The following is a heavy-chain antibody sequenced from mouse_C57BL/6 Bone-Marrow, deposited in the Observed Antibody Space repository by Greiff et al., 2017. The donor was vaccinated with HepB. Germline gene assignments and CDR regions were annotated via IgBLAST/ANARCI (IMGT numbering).Heavy chain of an antibody. Sequence: EVKLMESGPELVKPGASVKISCKASGYTFTDYYMNWVKQSHGKSLEWIGDINPNNGGTSYNQKFKGKATLTVDKSSSTAYMELRSLTSEDSAVYYCARGAITTVVGALDYWGQGTSVTVSS. CDR1: GYTFTDYY. CDR3: ARGAITTVVGALDY. J-gene: IGHJ4*01. D-gene: IGHD1-1*01. CDR2: INPNNGGT. V-gene: IGHV1-26*01.